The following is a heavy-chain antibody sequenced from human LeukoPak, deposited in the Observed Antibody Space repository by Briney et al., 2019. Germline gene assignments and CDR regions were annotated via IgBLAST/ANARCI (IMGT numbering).Heavy chain of an antibody. Sequence: GGSLRLSCAASGFTLSTFDMNWVRQAPGKGLEWVSSISTSSRYIYYRDSVKGRFTISRDDAKNSLYLQMNSLTVEDTAVHYCARADCSGSTCYLRHSWFDPWGRGTLVTVSS. CDR1: GFTLSTFD. CDR3: ARADCSGSTCYLRHSWFDP. V-gene: IGHV3-21*06. CDR2: ISTSSRYI. J-gene: IGHJ5*02. D-gene: IGHD2-2*01.